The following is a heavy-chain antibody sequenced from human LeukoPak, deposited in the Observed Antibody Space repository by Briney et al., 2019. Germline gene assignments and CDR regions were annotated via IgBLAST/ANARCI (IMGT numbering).Heavy chain of an antibody. CDR1: GFTFSSYE. J-gene: IGHJ4*02. CDR3: ARAFDY. Sequence: GGSLGPSCAASGFTFSSYEMNWVRQAPGKGLEWVSYISSSSNTMYYADSVEGRFTISRDNAKNSLYLQMNSLRDEDTAVYYCARAFDYWGQGTLVAVSS. V-gene: IGHV3-48*03. CDR2: ISSSSNTM.